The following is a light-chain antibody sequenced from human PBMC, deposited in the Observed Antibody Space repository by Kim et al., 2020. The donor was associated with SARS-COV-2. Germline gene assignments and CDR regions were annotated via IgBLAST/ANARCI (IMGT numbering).Light chain of an antibody. CDR1: SLRSYY. CDR3: NSRDSSGNLWV. Sequence: SSELTQDPAVSVALGQTVRITCQGDSLRSYYASWYQQKPGQAPVLVIYGKNNRPSGIPDRFSGSSSGNTASLTITGAQAEDEAYYYCNSRDSSGNLWVFG. J-gene: IGLJ3*02. V-gene: IGLV3-19*01. CDR2: GKN.